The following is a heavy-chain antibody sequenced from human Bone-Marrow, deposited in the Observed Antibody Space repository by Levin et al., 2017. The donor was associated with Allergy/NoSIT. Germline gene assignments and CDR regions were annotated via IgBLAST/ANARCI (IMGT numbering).Heavy chain of an antibody. CDR3: ARSYCSDDNCYAAWYGMDV. V-gene: IGHV4-31*03. D-gene: IGHD2-15*01. J-gene: IGHJ6*02. CDR1: GGSITSGGNY. CDR2: IFDSGTI. Sequence: SSETLSLTCTVSGGSITSGGNYWTWIRQTPGKGLEWVGHIFDSGTIEYNPALKSRVTISIDTSKNQFSLKVKSVTAAGTALDYCARSYCSDDNCYAAWYGMDVWGQGTTVIVSS.